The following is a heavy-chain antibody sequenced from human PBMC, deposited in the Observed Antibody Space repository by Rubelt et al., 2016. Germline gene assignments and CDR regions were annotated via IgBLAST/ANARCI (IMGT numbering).Heavy chain of an antibody. CDR1: GGSISSSSCY. CDR3: ARSTAHSDFDY. CDR2: IYNSGST. J-gene: IGHJ4*02. V-gene: IGHV4-61*05. D-gene: IGHD2-8*02. Sequence: QLQLQESGPGLVRPSETLSLTCTGSGGSISSSSCYWGWIRQPPGKGLEWIGYIYNSGSTNYNPSLKSRVTISLDTSKSQFSLNLSSGTAADAAVYYCARSTAHSDFDYWGQGTLVTVSS.